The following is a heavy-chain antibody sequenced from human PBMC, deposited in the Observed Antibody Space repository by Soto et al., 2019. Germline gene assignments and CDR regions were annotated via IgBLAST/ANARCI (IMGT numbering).Heavy chain of an antibody. V-gene: IGHV4-39*01. Sequence: QLQLQESGPELVKASETLSLTCAVSGGSINTLGFYWAWIRQPPGKGLEWIGTISYSGNTYFNPSLQSLVTMFADTSKNQFLLNLNSVTATDTAMYHCAKTGGGDPFDYWGQGILATVSS. CDR2: ISYSGNT. J-gene: IGHJ4*02. D-gene: IGHD2-21*02. CDR1: GGSINTLGFY. CDR3: AKTGGGDPFDY.